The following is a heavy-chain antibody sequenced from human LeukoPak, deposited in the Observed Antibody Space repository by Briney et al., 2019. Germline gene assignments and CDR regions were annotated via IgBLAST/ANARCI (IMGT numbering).Heavy chain of an antibody. CDR2: IIPILGIA. D-gene: IGHD3-22*01. CDR1: GGTFSSYA. Sequence: SVKVSCKASGGTFSSYAISWVRQAPGQGLEWMGRIIPILGIANYAQKFQGRVTITADKSTSTAYMELSSLRSEDTAVYYCARDTYYYDSSGSYYFDYWGQGTLVTVSS. CDR3: ARDTYYYDSSGSYYFDY. J-gene: IGHJ4*02. V-gene: IGHV1-69*04.